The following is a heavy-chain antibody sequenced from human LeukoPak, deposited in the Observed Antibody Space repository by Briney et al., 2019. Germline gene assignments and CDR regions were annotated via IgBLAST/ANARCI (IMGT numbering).Heavy chain of an antibody. CDR2: INTNTGNP. J-gene: IGHJ4*02. Sequence: ASVKVSCKASGYTFSSYAMNWVRQAPGQGLEWIGWINTNTGNPTYAQGSTGRFVFSLDTSVSTAYLQISSLQAEDTAVYYCARSNNDGDYLGVGFDYWGQGTLVTVSS. CDR1: GYTFSSYA. CDR3: ARSNNDGDYLGVGFDY. D-gene: IGHD4-17*01. V-gene: IGHV7-4-1*02.